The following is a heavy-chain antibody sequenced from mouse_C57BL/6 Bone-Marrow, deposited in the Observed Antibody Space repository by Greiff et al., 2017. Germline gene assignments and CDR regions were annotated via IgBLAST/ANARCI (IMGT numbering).Heavy chain of an antibody. Sequence: EVQVVESGAELVRPGASVKLSCTASGFNIKDDYMHWVKQRPEQGLEWIGWIDPENGDTEYASKFQGKATITADTSSNTAYLQLSSLTSEDTAVYYCTTGYYGYFYYFDYWGQGTTLTVSS. CDR1: GFNIKDDY. CDR3: TTGYYGYFYYFDY. D-gene: IGHD2-2*01. CDR2: IDPENGDT. V-gene: IGHV14-4*01. J-gene: IGHJ2*01.